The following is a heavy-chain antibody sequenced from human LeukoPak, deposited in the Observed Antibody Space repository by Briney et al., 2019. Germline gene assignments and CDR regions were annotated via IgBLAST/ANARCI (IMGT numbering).Heavy chain of an antibody. Sequence: GASVKVSCKASGGTFSSYAISWVRQAPGQGLEWMGRIILILGIANYTQKFQGRVTITADKSTSTAYMELSSLRSEDTAVYYCAGEEGIAAAAAIYYYGMDVWGQGTTVTVSS. J-gene: IGHJ6*02. D-gene: IGHD6-13*01. CDR3: AGEEGIAAAAAIYYYGMDV. CDR2: IILILGIA. V-gene: IGHV1-69*04. CDR1: GGTFSSYA.